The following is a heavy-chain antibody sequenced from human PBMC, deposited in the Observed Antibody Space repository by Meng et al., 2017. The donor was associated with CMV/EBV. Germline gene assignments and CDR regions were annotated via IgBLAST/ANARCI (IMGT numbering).Heavy chain of an antibody. CDR1: GFTFSSYW. CDR3: ARERIAAAGTDAFDI. J-gene: IGHJ3*02. CDR2: TNSDGSST. D-gene: IGHD6-13*01. Sequence: GGSLRLSCAASGFTFSSYWMHWVRQVPGKGLVWVSHTNSDGSSTSYADSVKGRFTISRDNSKNTLYLQMNSLRAEDTAVYYCARERIAAAGTDAFDIWGQGTMVTVSS. V-gene: IGHV3-74*01.